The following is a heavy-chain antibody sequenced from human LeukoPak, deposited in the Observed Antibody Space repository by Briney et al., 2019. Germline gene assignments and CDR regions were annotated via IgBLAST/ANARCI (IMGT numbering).Heavy chain of an antibody. Sequence: PSETLSLTCTVSGGSISSHYYWIWIRQPPGKGLEWIGSIYYSGSTYYNPSLKSRVTISVDTSKNQFSLKLNSLTAAETAVYYCARQYGSGSSYTPVVDLWGRGTLVTVSS. CDR2: IYYSGST. J-gene: IGHJ4*02. CDR1: GGSISSHYY. D-gene: IGHD3-10*01. V-gene: IGHV4-39*01. CDR3: ARQYGSGSSYTPVVDL.